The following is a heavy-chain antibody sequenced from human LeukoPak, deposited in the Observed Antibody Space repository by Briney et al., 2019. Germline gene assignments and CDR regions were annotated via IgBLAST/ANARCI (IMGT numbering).Heavy chain of an antibody. D-gene: IGHD6-13*01. J-gene: IGHJ4*02. V-gene: IGHV3-53*01. CDR1: GFTVSSNY. CDR2: IYSGGST. CDR3: ARSGGPQQLGYFDY. Sequence: GGSLRLSCAASGFTVSSNYMSWVRQAPGKGLEWVSVIYSGGSTYYADSVKGRFTISRDNSKNTLYLQMNSLRAEDTAVYYCARSGGPQQLGYFDYWGQGTLVTVSS.